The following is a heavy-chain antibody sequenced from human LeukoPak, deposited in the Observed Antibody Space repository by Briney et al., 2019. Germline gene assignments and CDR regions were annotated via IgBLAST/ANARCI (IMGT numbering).Heavy chain of an antibody. D-gene: IGHD5-18*01. CDR2: IYPADAET. CDR3: ARLLIAMTDY. CDR1: GYTFTSYW. J-gene: IGHJ4*02. Sequence: KSGESLQISCKGSGYTFTSYWIGWVRQMPGKGLEWMGIIYPADAETRYSPSFQGQVTISADKSTSTAYLQWNSLRASDTAIYYCARLLIAMTDYWGQGTLVTVSS. V-gene: IGHV5-51*01.